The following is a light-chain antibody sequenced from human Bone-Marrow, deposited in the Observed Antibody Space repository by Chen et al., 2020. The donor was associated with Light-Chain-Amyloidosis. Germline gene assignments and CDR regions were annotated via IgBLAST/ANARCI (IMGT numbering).Light chain of an antibody. Sequence: SYVLTQPSSVSVAPGHTATIACGGNNIGSTSVHWYQQPPGQAPLLVVYDDRDRPSGIPERLSGSNSGNTATLTISRVEAGDEADYYCQVWDRSSDRPVFGGGTKLTVL. CDR3: QVWDRSSDRPV. CDR2: DDR. CDR1: NIGSTS. V-gene: IGLV3-21*02. J-gene: IGLJ3*02.